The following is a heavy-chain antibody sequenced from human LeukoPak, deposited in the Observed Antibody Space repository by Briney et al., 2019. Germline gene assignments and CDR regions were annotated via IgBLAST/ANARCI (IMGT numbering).Heavy chain of an antibody. V-gene: IGHV3-30*03. D-gene: IGHD4-23*01. CDR1: GFTFNSYS. CDR3: AVESGGNPHNDAFDI. Sequence: GGSLRLSCAASGFTFNSYSMHWVRQAPGKGLEWVAVISYDGSNKYYADSVKGRFTISRDNSKNTLYLQMNSLRAEDTAVYYCAVESGGNPHNDAFDIWGQGTMVTVSS. J-gene: IGHJ3*02. CDR2: ISYDGSNK.